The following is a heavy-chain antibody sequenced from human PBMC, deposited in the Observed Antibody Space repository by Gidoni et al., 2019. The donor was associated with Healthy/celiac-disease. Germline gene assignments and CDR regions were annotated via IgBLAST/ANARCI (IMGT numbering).Heavy chain of an antibody. D-gene: IGHD6-13*01. CDR1: GYTFTSYG. V-gene: IGHV1-18*01. J-gene: IGHJ6*02. CDR3: ERIAAPYYDGMDV. CDR2: ISDYNGNT. Sequence: QFQLVQSGAEVKKPGASVKVSCKASGYTFTSYGISWVRQAPGQGLEWMEWISDYNGNTNYAQKLQGRGTMTKDTATSTAYRELRSLRSEDTAVYYGERIAAPYYDGMDVGGQGTTVTVSS.